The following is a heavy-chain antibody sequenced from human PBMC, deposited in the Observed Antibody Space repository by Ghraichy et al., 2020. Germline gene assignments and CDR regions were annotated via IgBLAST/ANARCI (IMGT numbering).Heavy chain of an antibody. CDR3: ARRYFDS. V-gene: IGHV3-7*03. CDR2: IRQDGNEK. Sequence: GGSLRLSCVASGFTFSGYWMQWVRQAPGKGLEWVANIRQDGNEKYYVDSVKGRFTISRDNARNSLYLQMTSLRAEDTAVYYCARRYFDSWGQGTLVTVSS. CDR1: GFTFSGYW. J-gene: IGHJ4*02.